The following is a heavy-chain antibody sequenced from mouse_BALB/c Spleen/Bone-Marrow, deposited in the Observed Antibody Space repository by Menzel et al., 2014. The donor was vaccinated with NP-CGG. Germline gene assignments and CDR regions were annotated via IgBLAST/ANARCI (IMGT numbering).Heavy chain of an antibody. V-gene: IGHV3-6*02. D-gene: IGHD2-14*01. J-gene: IGHJ3*01. CDR1: GYSITSGYY. Sequence: ESGPGLVKPSQSLSLPCSVTGYSITSGYYWNWIRQFPGNKLEWMGYISYDGSNNYNPSLKNRISITRDTSKNQFFLKLNSVTTEDTATYYCARGGYDGRGFAYWGQGTLSLSLQ. CDR2: ISYDGSN. CDR3: ARGGYDGRGFAY.